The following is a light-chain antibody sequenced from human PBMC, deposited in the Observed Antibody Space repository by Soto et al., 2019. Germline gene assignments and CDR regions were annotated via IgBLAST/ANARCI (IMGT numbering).Light chain of an antibody. Sequence: DIQMTQSPATLSASVGDRVTITCRASQGISSWLAWYQQKPWKAPKLLIYDASTLQSGVPSRFSGSGSGTEFTLTISSLQPDDSATYYCQQYKSRRTFGQGTKVDI. J-gene: IGKJ1*01. CDR3: QQYKSRRT. V-gene: IGKV1-5*01. CDR1: QGISSW. CDR2: DAS.